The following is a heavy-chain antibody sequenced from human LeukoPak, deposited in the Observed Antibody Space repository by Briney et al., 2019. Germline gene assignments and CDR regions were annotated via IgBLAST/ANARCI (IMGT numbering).Heavy chain of an antibody. CDR1: GGSVSSGSYY. Sequence: PSETLSLTCTVSGGSVSSGSYYWSWIRQPPGKGLEWIGYIYYSGSTNYNPSLKSRVTISVDTSKNQFSLKLSSVTAADTAVCYCARDAGAFDWGQGTLVTVSS. J-gene: IGHJ4*02. CDR3: ARDAGAFD. CDR2: IYYSGST. V-gene: IGHV4-61*01. D-gene: IGHD1-26*01.